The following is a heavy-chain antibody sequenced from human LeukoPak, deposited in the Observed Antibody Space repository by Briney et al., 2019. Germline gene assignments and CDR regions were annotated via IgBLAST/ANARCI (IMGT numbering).Heavy chain of an antibody. D-gene: IGHD2-21*01. CDR1: GGSISSNSNY. Sequence: SDTLSLTCTVPGGSISSNSNYWASIRQPPGRGLECIESISYGGSTYYSPSLESRVTISVDTSKNQFSLNLSSVTAADTAVYYCARQALWFFDHWGQGTLVTVSS. J-gene: IGHJ4*02. CDR3: ARQALWFFDH. CDR2: ISYGGST. V-gene: IGHV4-39*01.